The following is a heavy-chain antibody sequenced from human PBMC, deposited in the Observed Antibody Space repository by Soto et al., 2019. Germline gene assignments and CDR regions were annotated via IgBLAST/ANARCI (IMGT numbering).Heavy chain of an antibody. CDR2: IKQDGSEK. Sequence: GGSLRLSCAASGFTFSSYWMSWVRQAPGKGLEWVANIKQDGSEKYYVDSVKGRFTISRDNAKNSLYLQMDSLRAEDTAVYYCARDGSTDYSNYSAYYGMDGWGQGTTVTVSS. V-gene: IGHV3-7*05. J-gene: IGHJ6*02. CDR1: GFTFSSYW. D-gene: IGHD4-4*01. CDR3: ARDGSTDYSNYSAYYGMDG.